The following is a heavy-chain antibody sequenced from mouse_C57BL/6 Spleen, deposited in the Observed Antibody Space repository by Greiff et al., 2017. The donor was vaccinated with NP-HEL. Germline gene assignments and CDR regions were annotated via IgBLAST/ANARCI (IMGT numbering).Heavy chain of an antibody. CDR3: ATPYHYYGEMDY. J-gene: IGHJ4*01. Sequence: QVQLQQPGAELVKPGASVKLSCKASGYTFTSYWMHWVKQRPGQGLEWIGMIHPNSGSTNYNEKFKSKATLTVDKSSSTAYMQLSSLTSEDSAVYYCATPYHYYGEMDYWGQGTSVTVSS. D-gene: IGHD1-1*01. V-gene: IGHV1-64*01. CDR1: GYTFTSYW. CDR2: IHPNSGST.